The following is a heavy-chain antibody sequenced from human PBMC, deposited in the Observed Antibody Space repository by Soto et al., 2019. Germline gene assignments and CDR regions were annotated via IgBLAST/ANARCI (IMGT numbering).Heavy chain of an antibody. CDR2: IYQNGDT. D-gene: IGHD4-17*01. Sequence: SETLSLTCTVSGGPLSSGGYYWSWIRQEPGKGLEWIGYIYQNGDTSYNPSLKSRVTISADTSKTQFSLKLSSVTAADTAVYYCARGDSTVSSVFDCWGQGMLVTVSS. CDR1: GGPLSSGGYY. CDR3: ARGDSTVSSVFDC. V-gene: IGHV4-31*02. J-gene: IGHJ4*02.